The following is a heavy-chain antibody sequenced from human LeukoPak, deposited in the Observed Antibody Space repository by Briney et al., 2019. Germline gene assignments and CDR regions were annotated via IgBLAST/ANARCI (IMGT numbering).Heavy chain of an antibody. CDR2: ISAYNGNT. Sequence: ASVKVSCKASGYTFTGYGISWVRQAPGQGLEWMGWISAYNGNTNYAQKLQGRVTMTTNTSTSTAYMELRSLRSDDTAVYYCATIPGGNYYDSSGGYWGQGTLVTVSS. CDR1: GYTFTGYG. CDR3: ATIPGGNYYDSSGGY. J-gene: IGHJ4*02. D-gene: IGHD3-22*01. V-gene: IGHV1-18*01.